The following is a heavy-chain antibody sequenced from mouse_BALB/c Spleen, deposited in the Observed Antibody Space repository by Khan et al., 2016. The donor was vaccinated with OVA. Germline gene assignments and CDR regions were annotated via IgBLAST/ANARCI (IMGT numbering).Heavy chain of an antibody. CDR3: DRLKKK. CDR2: IDPPNGNT. Sequence: VQLQQSGPELVKPGATVKMSCTASGFTITNSYMHWLKQWPGQGLEWIGRIDPPNGNTYYDAKFQGKTTITADTSSNTAYMQLSSLTSEATAVCDCDRLKKKWGQGTNLTVSS. J-gene: IGHJ2*01. V-gene: IGHV14-3*02. CDR1: GFTITNSY.